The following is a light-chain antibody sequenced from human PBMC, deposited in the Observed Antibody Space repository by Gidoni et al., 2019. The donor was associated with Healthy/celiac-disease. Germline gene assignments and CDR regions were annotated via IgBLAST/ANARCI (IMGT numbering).Light chain of an antibody. J-gene: IGKJ2*03. CDR2: AAS. V-gene: IGKV1-39*01. Sequence: DIQMTQSPSSLSASVGDRVTLTCRASQSISSYLNWYQQKPGKAPKLLIYAASSLQSGVPSRFSGSGSGTDFTLTISSLQPEDFATYYCQQSYSRRSFGQXTKLEIK. CDR1: QSISSY. CDR3: QQSYSRRS.